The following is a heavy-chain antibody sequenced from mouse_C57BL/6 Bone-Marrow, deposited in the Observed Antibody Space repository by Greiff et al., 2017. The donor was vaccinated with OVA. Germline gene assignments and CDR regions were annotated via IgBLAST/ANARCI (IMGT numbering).Heavy chain of an antibody. V-gene: IGHV5-4*03. D-gene: IGHD1-3*01. CDR1: GFTFSSYA. CDR2: ISDGGSYT. J-gene: IGHJ3*01. CDR3: ASPLYAWFAY. Sequence: DVMLVESGGGLVKPGGSLKLSCAASGFTFSSYAMSWVRQTPEKRLEWVATISDGGSYTYYPDNVKGRFTISRDNAKNNLYLQMSHLKSEDTAMYYCASPLYAWFAYWGQGTLVTVSA.